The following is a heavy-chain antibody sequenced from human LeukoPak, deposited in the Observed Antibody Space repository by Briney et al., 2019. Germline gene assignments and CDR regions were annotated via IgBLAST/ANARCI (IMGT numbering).Heavy chain of an antibody. D-gene: IGHD3-10*01. CDR3: ARDGFRYFGSGSYYVGSWFDP. V-gene: IGHV1-3*03. J-gene: IGHJ5*02. CDR2: INAGNGNT. CDR1: GYTFTSYT. Sequence: ASVKVSCKASGYTFTSYTIHWVRQAPGQRLEWMGWINAGNGNTKYSQEFQDRVTITRDTSASTAYMELSSLRSEDMAVYYCARDGFRYFGSGSYYVGSWFDPWGQGTLVTVSS.